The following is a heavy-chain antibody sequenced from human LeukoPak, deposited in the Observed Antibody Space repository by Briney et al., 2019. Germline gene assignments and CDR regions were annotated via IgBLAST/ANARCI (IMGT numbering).Heavy chain of an antibody. CDR3: VRDFTWPFDS. V-gene: IGHV3-48*02. J-gene: IGHJ4*02. D-gene: IGHD2/OR15-2a*01. Sequence: GGSLRLSCTASGFIFSDSSMNWVRQAPGKGLEWVSHIWTVNGVTHYADSVRGRFTIGRDNAKSSLSLQMSSLRDEDTAVYYCVRDFTWPFDSWGQGVLVTVSS. CDR1: GFIFSDSS. CDR2: IWTVNGVT.